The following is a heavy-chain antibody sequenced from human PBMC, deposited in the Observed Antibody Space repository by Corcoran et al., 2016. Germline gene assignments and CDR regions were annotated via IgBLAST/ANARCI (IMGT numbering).Heavy chain of an antibody. D-gene: IGHD3-22*01. CDR3: ARDESMISGAFDI. CDR1: GFTVSSNY. V-gene: IGHV3-53*01. J-gene: IGHJ3*02. Sequence: EVQLVESGGGLIQPGGSLRLSCAASGFTVSSNYMSWVRQAPGKGLEWVSVSYSGGSTYYADSVKGRFTIARDNSKNTLYLQMNSLKAEDTAVYYCARDESMISGAFDIWGQGTMVTVSS. CDR2: SYSGGST.